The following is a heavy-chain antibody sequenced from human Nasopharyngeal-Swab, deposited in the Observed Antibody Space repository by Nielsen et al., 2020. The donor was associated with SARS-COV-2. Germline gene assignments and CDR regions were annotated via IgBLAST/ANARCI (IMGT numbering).Heavy chain of an antibody. CDR1: GFIFSSYV. J-gene: IGHJ4*02. CDR3: AKTNDRHSSSYYFDY. D-gene: IGHD6-6*01. Sequence: GESLKISCEASGFIFSSYVMSWVRQVPGKGLEWVSAIRGSGGGTYSADSVKGRFTISRDSSKNTLYLQMNSLRAEDTAVYYCAKTNDRHSSSYYFDYWGQGALVTVSS. CDR2: IRGSGGGT. V-gene: IGHV3-23*01.